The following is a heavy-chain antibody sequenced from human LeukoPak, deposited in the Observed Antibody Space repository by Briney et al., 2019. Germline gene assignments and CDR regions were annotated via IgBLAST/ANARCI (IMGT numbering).Heavy chain of an antibody. CDR3: ARGSYYYDSSGYYYYFDY. CDR1: GASVSSGSYY. V-gene: IGHV4-61*03. Sequence: PSETLSLTCNVSGASVSSGSYYWSWIRQPPGKELEWIGYIYYSGSTSYNPSLKSRVTISVDTSKNHFSLKLTSVTAADTAVYYCARGSYYYDSSGYYYYFDYWGQGTLVTVSS. J-gene: IGHJ4*02. D-gene: IGHD3-22*01. CDR2: IYYSGST.